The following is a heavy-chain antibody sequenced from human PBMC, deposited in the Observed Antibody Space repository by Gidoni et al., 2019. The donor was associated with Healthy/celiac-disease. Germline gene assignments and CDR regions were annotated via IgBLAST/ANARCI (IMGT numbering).Heavy chain of an antibody. V-gene: IGHV4-34*01. CDR2: INHSGST. CDR1: GGSFSGYY. Sequence: QVQLQQWGAGLLKPSETLSFTCAVYGGSFSGYYWSWIRQPPGKGLEWIGEINHSGSTNYNPSLKSRVTISVDTSKNQFSLKLSSVTAADTAVYYCARGGGASGYYYWGQGTLVTVSS. J-gene: IGHJ4*02. D-gene: IGHD3-22*01. CDR3: ARGGGASGYYY.